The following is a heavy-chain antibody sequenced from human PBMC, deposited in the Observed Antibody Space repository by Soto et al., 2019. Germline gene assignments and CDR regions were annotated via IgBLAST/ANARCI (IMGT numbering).Heavy chain of an antibody. CDR1: GFAFSDYY. Sequence: SLRLSCAASGFAFSDYYMNWIRQAPGKGLEWVSYISSSNSHTNYADSVKGRFTISRDNAKNSLYLQMNSLRAEDTAVYYCAPRGWHGAFDIWGQGTMVTVSS. CDR3: APRGWHGAFDI. J-gene: IGHJ3*02. D-gene: IGHD6-19*01. V-gene: IGHV3-11*03. CDR2: ISSSNSHT.